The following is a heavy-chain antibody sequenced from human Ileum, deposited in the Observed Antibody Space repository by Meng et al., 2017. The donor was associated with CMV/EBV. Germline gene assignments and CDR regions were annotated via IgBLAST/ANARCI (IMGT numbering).Heavy chain of an antibody. Sequence: APWGQSGAEVKKPGASVKFSCKVSGYTLTELSMHWVRQAPGKGLEWMGGFVPEDGETIYAQKFQGRVTMTEDTSTDTAHMELSSLRSEDTAVYYCATGGYYASGSPNYWGQGTLVTVSS. CDR2: FVPEDGET. V-gene: IGHV1-24*01. D-gene: IGHD3-10*01. CDR3: ATGGYYASGSPNY. J-gene: IGHJ4*02. CDR1: GYTLTELS.